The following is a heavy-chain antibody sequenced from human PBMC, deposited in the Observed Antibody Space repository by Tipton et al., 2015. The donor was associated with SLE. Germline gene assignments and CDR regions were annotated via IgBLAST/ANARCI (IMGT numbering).Heavy chain of an antibody. CDR2: ISYDGSKK. CDR3: ARASVVAAAFDY. J-gene: IGHJ4*02. CDR1: GFTFSNYA. V-gene: IGHV3-30*04. D-gene: IGHD2-15*01. Sequence: SLRLSCAASGFTFSNYAMHWVRQAPGKGLEWVAVISYDGSKKYGDSVKGRFTISRDNSKKTLSLQMNSLRAEDTAVYYCARASVVAAAFDYWGQGTLVTVSS.